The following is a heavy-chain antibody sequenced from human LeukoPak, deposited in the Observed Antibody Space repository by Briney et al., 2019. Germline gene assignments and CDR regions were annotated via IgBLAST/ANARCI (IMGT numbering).Heavy chain of an antibody. CDR2: IIPILGIA. CDR3: ASPPTGGKAAAGGNGAFDI. Sequence: SVKVSCKASGGTFSSYAISWVRQAPGQGLEWMGRIIPILGIANYAQEFQGRVTITADKSTSTAYMELSSLRSEDTAVYYCASPPTGGKAAAGGNGAFDIWGQGTMVTVSS. D-gene: IGHD6-13*01. J-gene: IGHJ3*02. CDR1: GGTFSSYA. V-gene: IGHV1-69*04.